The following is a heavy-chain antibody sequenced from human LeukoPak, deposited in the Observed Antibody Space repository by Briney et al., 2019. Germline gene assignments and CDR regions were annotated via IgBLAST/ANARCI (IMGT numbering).Heavy chain of an antibody. J-gene: IGHJ4*02. CDR1: GGSISSSNW. Sequence: PSETLSLTCAVSGGSISSSNWWSWVRQPPGKGLEWIGEIYHSGSTNYNPSLKSRVTISVDKSKNQLSLKLSSVTAADTAVYYCAREKSRNYYDSTGYYWDYWGQGTLVTVSS. V-gene: IGHV4-4*02. CDR3: AREKSRNYYDSTGYYWDY. CDR2: IYHSGST. D-gene: IGHD3-22*01.